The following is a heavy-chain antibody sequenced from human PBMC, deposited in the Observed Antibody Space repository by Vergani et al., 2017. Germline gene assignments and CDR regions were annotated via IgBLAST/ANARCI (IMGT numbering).Heavy chain of an antibody. CDR1: GYIFTGYY. J-gene: IGHJ6*02. Sequence: VQLVQPGAEVKKPGASVKVPCKASGYIFTGYYIHWVRQAPGQGLEWMGWISAYNGNTNYAQKLQGRVTMTTDTSTSTAYMELRSLRSDDTAVYYCARDPDIVVVPAAPYYFYYYGMDVWGQGTTVTVSS. CDR3: ARDPDIVVVPAAPYYFYYYGMDV. CDR2: ISAYNGNT. D-gene: IGHD2-2*01. V-gene: IGHV1-18*04.